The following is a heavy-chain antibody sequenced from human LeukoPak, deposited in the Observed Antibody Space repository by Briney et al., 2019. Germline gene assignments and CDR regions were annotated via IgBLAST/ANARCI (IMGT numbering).Heavy chain of an antibody. J-gene: IGHJ3*02. CDR1: GYTFTSYD. V-gene: IGHV1-8*03. Sequence: ASVKVSCKASGYTFTSYDINWVRQATGQGLEWMGWMNPNRGNTGYAQKFQGRVTITRNTSISTAYMELSSLRSEDTAVYYCARQVGFGELAKAFDIWGQGTMVTVSS. D-gene: IGHD3-10*01. CDR3: ARQVGFGELAKAFDI. CDR2: MNPNRGNT.